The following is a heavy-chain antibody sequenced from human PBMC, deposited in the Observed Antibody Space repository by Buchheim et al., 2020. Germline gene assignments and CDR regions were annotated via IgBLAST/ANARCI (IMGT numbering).Heavy chain of an antibody. Sequence: QVQLQESGPGLVKPSETLSLACAVSSGSVSSSNWWSWVRQPPGKGLEWIGEIFRSGSTNYNPSLKSRVTISVAKSRNEFSLRLSSVTAADTAVYYCASHVKVAGYGAFDIWGQGT. J-gene: IGHJ3*02. CDR2: IFRSGST. D-gene: IGHD6-19*01. CDR1: SGSVSSSNW. V-gene: IGHV4-4*02. CDR3: ASHVKVAGYGAFDI.